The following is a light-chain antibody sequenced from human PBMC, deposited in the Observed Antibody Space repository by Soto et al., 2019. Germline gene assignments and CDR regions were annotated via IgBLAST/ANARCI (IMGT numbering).Light chain of an antibody. CDR3: QQYGSSTLT. CDR1: QSVSSSY. J-gene: IGKJ4*01. V-gene: IGKV3-20*01. Sequence: EIVLTQSPGTLSLSPGERATLSCRASQSVSSSYLAWYQHKRGQAPRLLIYGASSRATGIPDRFSGSGSGTDFPLTISRLEPEEFAVYYCQQYGSSTLTFGGGTKVEIK. CDR2: GAS.